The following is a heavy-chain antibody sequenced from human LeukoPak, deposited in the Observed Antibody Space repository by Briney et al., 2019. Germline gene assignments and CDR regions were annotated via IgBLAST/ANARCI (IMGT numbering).Heavy chain of an antibody. J-gene: IGHJ4*02. D-gene: IGHD6-19*01. CDR3: VSDSSGWLHYY. CDR2: ISGNGGST. CDR1: GFTFSSYA. Sequence: GSLRLSCSASGFTFSSYAMHWVRQAPGKGLEYVSAISGNGGSTYYADSVKGRFTISRDNSKNTLYLQMSSLRAEDTAVYYCVSDSSGWLHYYWGQGTLVTVSS. V-gene: IGHV3-64D*06.